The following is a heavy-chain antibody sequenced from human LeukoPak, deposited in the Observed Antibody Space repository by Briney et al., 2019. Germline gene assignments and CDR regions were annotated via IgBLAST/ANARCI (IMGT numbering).Heavy chain of an antibody. CDR2: INAGNGNT. V-gene: IGHV1-3*01. Sequence: ASVKVSCKASGYTFTSYAMHWVRQAPGQRLEWMGWINAGNGNTKYSQKFQGRVTITRDTSASTAYMELSSLRSEDTAVYYCARDIYCSSTSCFSWFDPWGQGPLVTVSP. D-gene: IGHD2-2*01. CDR1: GYTFTSYA. CDR3: ARDIYCSSTSCFSWFDP. J-gene: IGHJ5*02.